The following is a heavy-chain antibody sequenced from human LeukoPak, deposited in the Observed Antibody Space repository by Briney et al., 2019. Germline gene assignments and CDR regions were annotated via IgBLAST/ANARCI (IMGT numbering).Heavy chain of an antibody. CDR2: INHSGST. CDR1: GGSFSGYY. Sequence: SETLSLTCAVYGGSFSGYYWSWIRQPPGKGLEWIGEINHSGSTNYNPSLKSRVTISVDTSKDQFSLKLSSVTAADTAVYYCARHGTARPSDYWGQGTLVTVSS. D-gene: IGHD6-6*01. J-gene: IGHJ4*02. CDR3: ARHGTARPSDY. V-gene: IGHV4-34*01.